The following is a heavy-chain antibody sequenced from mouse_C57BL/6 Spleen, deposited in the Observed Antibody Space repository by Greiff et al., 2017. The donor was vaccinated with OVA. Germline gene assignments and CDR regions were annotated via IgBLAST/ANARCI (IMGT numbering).Heavy chain of an antibody. CDR2: IDPSDSYT. D-gene: IGHD1-1*01. CDR3: ARTYYYGSSRYAMDY. Sequence: QVHVKQPGAELVMPGASVKLSCKASGYTFTSYWMHWVKQRPGQGLEWIGEIDPSDSYTNYNQKFKGKSTLTVDKSSSTAYMQLSSLTSEDSAVYYCARTYYYGSSRYAMDYWGQGTSVTVSS. V-gene: IGHV1-69*01. J-gene: IGHJ4*01. CDR1: GYTFTSYW.